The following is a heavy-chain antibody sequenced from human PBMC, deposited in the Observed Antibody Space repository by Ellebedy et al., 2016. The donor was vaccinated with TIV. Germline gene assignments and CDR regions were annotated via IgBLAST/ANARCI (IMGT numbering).Heavy chain of an antibody. CDR2: VRYSGDS. V-gene: IGHV4-39*07. CDR1: GVSMSSGDYY. CDR3: ARHRGFYSGWTFDY. D-gene: IGHD5-12*01. Sequence: MPSETLSLTCTVSGVSMSSGDYYWAWIRQSPGKGLEWIGTVRYSGDSYYNPSLPSTITISVDTSKNQSSLSLPSVTAADTALYFCARHRGFYSGWTFDYWGLGTLVTVSS. J-gene: IGHJ4*02.